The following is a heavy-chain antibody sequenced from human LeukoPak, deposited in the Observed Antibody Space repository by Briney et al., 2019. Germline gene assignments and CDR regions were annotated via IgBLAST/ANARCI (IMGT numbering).Heavy chain of an antibody. V-gene: IGHV3-23*01. CDR2: ISGSGGST. CDR3: ARDTGSSSL. CDR1: GFTFSSYA. J-gene: IGHJ4*02. Sequence: GGSLRLSCAASGFTFSSYAMSWVRQAPGKGLEWVSAISGSGGSTYYADSVTGRFTSSRDNSKNTLYLQMNSRRGEDTAVYCCARDTGSSSLWGEGTMVTVSS. D-gene: IGHD6-6*01.